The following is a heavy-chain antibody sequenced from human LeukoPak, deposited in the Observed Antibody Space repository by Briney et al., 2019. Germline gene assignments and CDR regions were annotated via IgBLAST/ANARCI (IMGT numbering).Heavy chain of an antibody. Sequence: PSETLSLTCTVSGGSISSYYWSWIRQPPGKGLEWIGYIYYSGSTNYNPSLKSRVTISVDTSKNQFSLKLSSVTAADTAVYYCARVLLDCSSTSCYHWFDPWGQGTLVTVSS. CDR2: IYYSGST. CDR3: ARVLLDCSSTSCYHWFDP. D-gene: IGHD2-2*01. V-gene: IGHV4-59*12. CDR1: GGSISSYY. J-gene: IGHJ5*02.